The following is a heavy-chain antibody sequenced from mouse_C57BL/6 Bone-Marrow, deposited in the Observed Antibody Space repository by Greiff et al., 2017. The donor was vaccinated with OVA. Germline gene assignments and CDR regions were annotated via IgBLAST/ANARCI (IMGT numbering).Heavy chain of an antibody. J-gene: IGHJ3*01. V-gene: IGHV1-82*01. Sequence: QVQLQQSGPELVKPGASVNISCKASGYAFSSSWMNWVKQRPGKGLEWIGRIYPGDGDTNYNGKFKGKATLTADKSSSTAYMQLSSLTSEDSAVYFCARRYYGSIAYWGQGTLVTVSA. CDR2: IYPGDGDT. CDR3: ARRYYGSIAY. D-gene: IGHD1-1*01. CDR1: GYAFSSSW.